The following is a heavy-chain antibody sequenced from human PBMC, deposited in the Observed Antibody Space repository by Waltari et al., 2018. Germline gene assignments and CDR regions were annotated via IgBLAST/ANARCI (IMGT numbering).Heavy chain of an antibody. V-gene: IGHV3-7*04. Sequence: EVQLVESGGGLVQPGGSLRLSCTASGFTFVNYWMSWVRQAPGKGLQGVAYIKEEGTEESYLDSLKGRFTISRDDAKNSLHLQKNSLRVEDTAIYYCARVSKGIHFDYWGQGTLVTVSS. J-gene: IGHJ4*02. CDR2: IKEEGTEE. CDR3: ARVSKGIHFDY. CDR1: GFTFVNYW.